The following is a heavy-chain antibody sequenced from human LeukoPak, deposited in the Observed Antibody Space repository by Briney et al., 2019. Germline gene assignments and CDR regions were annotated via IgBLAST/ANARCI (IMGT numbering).Heavy chain of an antibody. CDR1: GYTFTGYY. J-gene: IGHJ5*02. CDR2: INPNSGGT. Sequence: ASVKVSCKASGYTFTGYYMHWVRQAPGQGLEWMGWINPNSGGTNYAQKFQGRVTMTRDMSTSTVYMELSSLRSEDTAVYYCARGDDGDYGAWGQGTLVTVSS. CDR3: ARGDDGDYGA. V-gene: IGHV1-2*02. D-gene: IGHD4-17*01.